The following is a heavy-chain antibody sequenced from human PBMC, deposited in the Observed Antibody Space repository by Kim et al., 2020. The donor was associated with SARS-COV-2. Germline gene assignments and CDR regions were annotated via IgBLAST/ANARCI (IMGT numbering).Heavy chain of an antibody. Sequence: ASVKVSCKASGYTFTNYYMHWVRQAPGQGLEWMGIINPSVGSTGYARNFQGRVTMTRDTPTRTVYMELSSVRPEDTAVYYCARGGVAYRLEMYSFDYWGQGTLVTVSS. J-gene: IGHJ4*02. CDR1: GYTFTNYY. CDR2: INPSVGST. D-gene: IGHD1-1*01. CDR3: ARGGVAYRLEMYSFDY. V-gene: IGHV1-46*01.